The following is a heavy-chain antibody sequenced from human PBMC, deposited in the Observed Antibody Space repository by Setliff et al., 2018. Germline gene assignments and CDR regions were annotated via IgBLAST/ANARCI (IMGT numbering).Heavy chain of an antibody. V-gene: IGHV3-7*03. J-gene: IGHJ4*02. Sequence: GGSLRLSCAASGFTFSSHAIHWVRQAPGKGLEWVANIMQDGGAQYYLDSVKGRFTVSRDNSNNTLYLHMSSLRAEDTAVYFCSTKGVPGTGGQGILVTVSS. CDR3: STKGVPGT. CDR1: GFTFSSHA. CDR2: IMQDGGAQ. D-gene: IGHD1-1*01.